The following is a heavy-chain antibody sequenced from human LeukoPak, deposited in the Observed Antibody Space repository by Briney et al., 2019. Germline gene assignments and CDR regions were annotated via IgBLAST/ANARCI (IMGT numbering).Heavy chain of an antibody. CDR3: VRLRPSSGLDY. Sequence: SGPTLVNPTQTLTLTCTFSGFSLTTSGVGVGWIRQPPGKALEWLALVYWDDDKRYSPSLKSSLTITKDTSKNQVVFTMTNMDTVDTATYYCVRLRPSSGLDYWGQGTLVTVSS. V-gene: IGHV2-5*02. CDR1: GFSLTTSGVG. CDR2: VYWDDDK. D-gene: IGHD3-10*01. J-gene: IGHJ4*02.